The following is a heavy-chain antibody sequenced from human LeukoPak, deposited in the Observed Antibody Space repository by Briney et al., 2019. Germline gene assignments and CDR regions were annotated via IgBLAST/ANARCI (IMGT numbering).Heavy chain of an antibody. J-gene: IGHJ1*01. CDR1: GGSISSSSYY. V-gene: IGHV4-39*02. D-gene: IGHD6-19*01. CDR3: AREIAVAAYSTFQH. Sequence: SETLSLTCTVSGGSISSSSYYWGWIRQPPGKGLEWIGSIYYSGSTYYNPSLKSRVTISVDTSKNQFSLKLSSVTAADTAVYYCAREIAVAAYSTFQHWGQGTLVTVSS. CDR2: IYYSGST.